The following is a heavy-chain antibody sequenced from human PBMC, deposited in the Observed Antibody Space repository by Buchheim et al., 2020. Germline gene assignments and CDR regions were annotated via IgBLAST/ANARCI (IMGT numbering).Heavy chain of an antibody. CDR2: INSDGSST. D-gene: IGHD3-9*01. CDR1: GFTLSSYW. J-gene: IGHJ4*02. V-gene: IGHV3-74*01. Sequence: EVQLVESGGGLVQPGGSLRLSCAASGFTLSSYWMHWVRQAPGKGRGWVSRINSDGSSTTYADSVKGRFTISRDNAKNRLFLQMNSLGAEDTAVYYCARAIDYTSYSNWYDIWGQGTL. CDR3: ARAIDYTSYSNWYDI.